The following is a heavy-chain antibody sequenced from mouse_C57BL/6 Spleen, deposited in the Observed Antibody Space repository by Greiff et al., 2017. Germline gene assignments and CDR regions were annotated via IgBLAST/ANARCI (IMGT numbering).Heavy chain of an antibody. CDR2: IYPSDSYT. CDR3: ARGRYYSSLDY. D-gene: IGHD2-5*01. Sequence: QVQLQQPGAELVKPGASVKLSCKASGYTFTSYWMQWVKQRPGQGLEWIGEIYPSDSYTNYNQKFKGKATLTVDKSSSTAYMQLSSLTSEDSAVYYCARGRYYSSLDYWGQGTTLTVSS. J-gene: IGHJ2*01. CDR1: GYTFTSYW. V-gene: IGHV1-50*01.